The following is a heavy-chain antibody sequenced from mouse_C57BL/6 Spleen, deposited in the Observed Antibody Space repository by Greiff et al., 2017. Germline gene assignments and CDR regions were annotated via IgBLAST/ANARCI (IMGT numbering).Heavy chain of an antibody. CDR1: GYTFTDYE. V-gene: IGHV1-15*01. D-gene: IGHD5-2*01. J-gene: IGHJ3*01. CDR3: TKNNPGTWFAY. Sequence: QVHVKQSGAELVRPGASVTLSCKASGYTFTDYEMHWVKQTPVHGLEWIGAVDPETGGTAYNQKFKGKAILTADKSSSTAYMGLRSLTSEDSAVYYCTKNNPGTWFAYWGQGTLVTVSA. CDR2: VDPETGGT.